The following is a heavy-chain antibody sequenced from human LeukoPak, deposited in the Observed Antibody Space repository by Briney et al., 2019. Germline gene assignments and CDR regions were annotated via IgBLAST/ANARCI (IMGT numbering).Heavy chain of an antibody. D-gene: IGHD6-13*01. CDR2: INHSGST. CDR3: ATGGYVGYTSTWYNWFDP. Sequence: SETLSLTCAVYGGSFSGYYWSWIRQPPGKGVEWIGEINHSGSTNYNPSLKSRVTISVDTSKNQFSLKLSSVTAADTAVYYCATGGYVGYTSTWYNWFDPWGQGTLVTVSS. J-gene: IGHJ5*02. V-gene: IGHV4-34*01. CDR1: GGSFSGYY.